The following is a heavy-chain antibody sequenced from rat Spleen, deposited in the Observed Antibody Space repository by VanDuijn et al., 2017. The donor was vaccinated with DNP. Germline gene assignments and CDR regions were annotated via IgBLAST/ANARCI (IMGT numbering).Heavy chain of an antibody. Sequence: EVQLVETGGGLVQPGGSLKLSCVASGFTFSDYYMAWVRQAPTEGLECVAYISYHGGFTYYGDSVKGRFTISRDNTKSTLYLQMDSLRSEDTATYYCATPYYDGYYHYAMDAWGQGTSVTVSS. CDR1: GFTFSDYY. J-gene: IGHJ4*01. CDR2: ISYHGGFT. CDR3: ATPYYDGYYHYAMDA. V-gene: IGHV5-20*01. D-gene: IGHD1-12*03.